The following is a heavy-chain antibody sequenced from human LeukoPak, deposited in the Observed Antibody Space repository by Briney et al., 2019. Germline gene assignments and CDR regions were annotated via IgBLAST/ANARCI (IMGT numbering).Heavy chain of an antibody. Sequence: GGSLRLSCAASGFTFSTHWMHWVRQAPEKGLVWVSRINSDGSNTDYADSVKGRFTISRDNAKNTLYLQMNSLRAEDTAVYYCARDRPFCVSTSCPPSLDYWGQGTLVTVSS. J-gene: IGHJ4*02. V-gene: IGHV3-74*01. CDR1: GFTFSTHW. CDR2: INSDGSNT. CDR3: ARDRPFCVSTSCPPSLDY. D-gene: IGHD2-2*01.